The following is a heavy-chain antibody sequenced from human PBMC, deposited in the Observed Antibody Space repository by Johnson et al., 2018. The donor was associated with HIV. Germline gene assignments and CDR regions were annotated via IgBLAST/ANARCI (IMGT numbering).Heavy chain of an antibody. CDR3: ARGNRVVDHAFDI. CDR2: ISYDGSNK. J-gene: IGHJ3*02. Sequence: QVQLVESGGGLVQPGGSLRLSCAASGFTVSSNYMSWVRQAPGKGLEWVAVISYDGSNKYYADSVKGRFTISRDNSKNTLHLQMNSLRAEDTAVYFCARGNRVVDHAFDIWGQGTMVTVSS. D-gene: IGHD2-15*01. V-gene: IGHV3-30-3*01. CDR1: GFTVSSNY.